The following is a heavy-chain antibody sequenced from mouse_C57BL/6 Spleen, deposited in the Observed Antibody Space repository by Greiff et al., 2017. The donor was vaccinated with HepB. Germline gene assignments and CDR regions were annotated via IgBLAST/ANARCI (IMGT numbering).Heavy chain of an antibody. CDR1: GYTFTNYA. Sequence: VQLQQSGPELVRPGVSVKISCKASGYTFTNYAMHWVKQRPGQSLEWIGVISTYNGDTSYNQKFKDKATMTVDKSSSTAYMELTRLTSEDSAVYYSARPGYAIDYWGQGTSVTVSS. V-gene: IGHV1-67*01. CDR3: ARPGYAIDY. J-gene: IGHJ4*01. CDR2: ISTYNGDT.